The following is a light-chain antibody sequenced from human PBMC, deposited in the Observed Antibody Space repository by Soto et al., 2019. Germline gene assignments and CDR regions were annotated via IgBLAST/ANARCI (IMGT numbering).Light chain of an antibody. CDR3: SSYAGSNNFVI. CDR1: SSDVGGYNY. J-gene: IGLJ2*01. V-gene: IGLV2-8*01. Sequence: QSVLTQPPSASGSPGQSVTISCTGTSSDVGGYNYVSWYQQHPGKAPKLMIYEVNKRPSGVPDRFSGSKSGNTASLTVSGLHADDEADYYCSSYAGSNNFVIFGGGTKLTVL. CDR2: EVN.